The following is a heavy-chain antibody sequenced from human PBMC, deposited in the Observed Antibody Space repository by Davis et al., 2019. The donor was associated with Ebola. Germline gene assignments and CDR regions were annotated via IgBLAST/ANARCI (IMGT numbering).Heavy chain of an antibody. Sequence: GESLKISCAASGFIFDDYAMSWVRQAPGKGLEWVSGINWNGGSTGYADSVKGRFTISRDNAKNSLYLEMNSLRAEDTAIYYCAKDTSNIWFDIWGQGTNVTVSS. V-gene: IGHV3-20*04. CDR2: INWNGGST. D-gene: IGHD1-26*01. J-gene: IGHJ3*02. CDR3: AKDTSNIWFDI. CDR1: GFIFDDYA.